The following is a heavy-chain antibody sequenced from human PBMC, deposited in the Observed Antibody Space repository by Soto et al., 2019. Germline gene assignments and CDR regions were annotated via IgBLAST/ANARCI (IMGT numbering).Heavy chain of an antibody. CDR1: GYTFTGYY. CDR3: ARDRLTIFYSGLADYYYYYGMDV. J-gene: IGHJ6*02. Sequence: ASVKVSCKASGYTFTGYYMHWVRQAPGQGLEWMGWINPNSGGTNYAQKFQGRVTMTRDTSISTAYMELSRLRSDDTAVYYCARDRLTIFYSGLADYYYYYGMDVWGQGTTVTVSS. V-gene: IGHV1-2*02. D-gene: IGHD3-9*01. CDR2: INPNSGGT.